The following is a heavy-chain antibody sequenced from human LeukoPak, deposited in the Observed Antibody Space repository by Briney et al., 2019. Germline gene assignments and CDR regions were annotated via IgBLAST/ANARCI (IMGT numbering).Heavy chain of an antibody. CDR3: ARDPGGASFDY. Sequence: SVKVSCKASGGTFSSYAISWVRQAPGQGLEWMGRIIPILGIANYAQKFQGRVTITADKSTSTAYMELSSLRSEDTAVYYRARDPGGASFDYWGQGTLVTVSS. CDR2: IIPILGIA. CDR1: GGTFSSYA. V-gene: IGHV1-69*04. J-gene: IGHJ4*02. D-gene: IGHD1-26*01.